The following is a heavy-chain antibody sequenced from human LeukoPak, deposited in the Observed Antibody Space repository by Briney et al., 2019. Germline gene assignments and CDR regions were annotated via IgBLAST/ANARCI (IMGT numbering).Heavy chain of an antibody. CDR1: GFTFSSYW. J-gene: IGHJ4*02. CDR2: ISGSGGST. Sequence: GGSLRLSCAASGFTFSSYWMSWVRQAPGKGLEWVSAISGSGGSTYYADSVKGRFTISRDNSKNTLYLQMNSLRAEDTAVYYCAKDNKARPLSAIFDYWGQGTLVTVSS. CDR3: AKDNKARPLSAIFDY. V-gene: IGHV3-23*01. D-gene: IGHD2-2*02.